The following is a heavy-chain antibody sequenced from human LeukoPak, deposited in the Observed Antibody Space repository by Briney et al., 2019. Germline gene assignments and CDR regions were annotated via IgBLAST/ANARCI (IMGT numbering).Heavy chain of an antibody. J-gene: IGHJ4*02. V-gene: IGHV1-69*04. D-gene: IGHD4-17*01. Sequence: ASVKVSCKASGGTFSSYAISWVRQAPGQGLEWMGRIIPILGIANYAQKFQGRVTITADKSTSTAYMELSSLRSEDTAVYYCARRGTVTTSWDYWGQGTLVTVSS. CDR1: GGTFSSYA. CDR3: ARRGTVTTSWDY. CDR2: IIPILGIA.